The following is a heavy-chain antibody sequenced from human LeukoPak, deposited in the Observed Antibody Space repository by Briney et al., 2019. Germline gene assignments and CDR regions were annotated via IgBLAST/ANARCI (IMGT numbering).Heavy chain of an antibody. Sequence: GALRLSCAASGFTFSSYGMHWVRQAPGKGLEWVAFIRYDGSNKYYAVSVKGRFTISRDNSKNTLYLQMNSLRAEDTAVYYCAKRGITIFGVATTEDYWGQGTLVTVSS. D-gene: IGHD3-3*01. CDR1: GFTFSSYG. V-gene: IGHV3-30*02. CDR3: AKRGITIFGVATTEDY. CDR2: IRYDGSNK. J-gene: IGHJ4*02.